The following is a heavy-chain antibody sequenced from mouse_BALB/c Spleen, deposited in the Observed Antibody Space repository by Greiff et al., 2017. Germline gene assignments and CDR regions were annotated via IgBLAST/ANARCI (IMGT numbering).Heavy chain of an antibody. D-gene: IGHD1-1*01. Sequence: VKLMESGPSLVQPSQSLSITCTVSGFSLTSYGVHWVRQSPGKGLEWLGVIWRGGSTDYNAAFMSRLSITKDNSKSQVFFKMNSLQADDTAIYYCAKNYYGTPYAMDYWGQGTSVTVSS. CDR1: GFSLTSYG. CDR2: IWRGGST. V-gene: IGHV2-5-1*01. CDR3: AKNYYGTPYAMDY. J-gene: IGHJ4*01.